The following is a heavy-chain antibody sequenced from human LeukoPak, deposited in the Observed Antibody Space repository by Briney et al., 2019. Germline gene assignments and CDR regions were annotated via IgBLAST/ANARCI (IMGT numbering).Heavy chain of an antibody. Sequence: PGGSLRLSCAASGFSFSSYWMSWVRQAPGKGLEWVANIKQDGSEKYYVDSVKGRFTISRDNAKNSLYLQMNSLRAEDTAVYYCARDRGYSGYDPEGFDYWGRGTLVTVSS. CDR1: GFSFSSYW. CDR3: ARDRGYSGYDPEGFDY. D-gene: IGHD5-12*01. V-gene: IGHV3-7*01. J-gene: IGHJ4*02. CDR2: IKQDGSEK.